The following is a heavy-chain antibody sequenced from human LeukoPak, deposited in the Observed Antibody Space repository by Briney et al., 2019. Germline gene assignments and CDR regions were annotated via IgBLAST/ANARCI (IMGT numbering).Heavy chain of an antibody. J-gene: IGHJ4*02. CDR1: GFTFSSYA. CDR2: ISGDGDST. Sequence: PGGSLRLSCAASGFTFSSYAMSWVRQAPGKGLEWVSAISGDGDSTYYADSVKGRFTISRDNSKNTVHLQMNSLRAEDTAVYYCTKSYYSGSYYNLDYWGQGALVTVSS. D-gene: IGHD1-26*01. CDR3: TKSYYSGSYYNLDY. V-gene: IGHV3-23*01.